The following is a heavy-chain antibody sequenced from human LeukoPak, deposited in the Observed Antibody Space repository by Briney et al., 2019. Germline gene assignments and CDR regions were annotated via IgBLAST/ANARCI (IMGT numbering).Heavy chain of an antibody. CDR2: TYYRSKWFN. V-gene: IGHV6-1*01. D-gene: IGHD2-2*01. J-gene: IGHJ4*02. CDR1: GDSVSSNSAA. CDR3: ARARRDTGFCSSTSCILYFDY. Sequence: SQTLSLTCAISGDSVSSNSAAWYWIRQSPSRGHEWLGRTYYRSKWFNDYAVSVKSRITINSDTSKNLLSLQLNSVTPEDTAVYYCARARRDTGFCSSTSCILYFDYWGQGTLVTVSS.